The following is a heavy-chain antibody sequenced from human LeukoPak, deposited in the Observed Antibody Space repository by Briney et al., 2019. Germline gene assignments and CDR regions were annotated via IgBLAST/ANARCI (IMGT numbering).Heavy chain of an antibody. D-gene: IGHD1-1*01. CDR2: ISGNADRI. J-gene: IGHJ4*02. Sequence: GGSLRLSCAGSGFTFSSYALSWVRQAPGRGLEWVSIISGNADRIYYADSIKGRFTISRDNSKNTLYLQMNSLRAEDTAVHYCAKDRWGPGTADFDHWGQGTLVTVSS. V-gene: IGHV3-23*01. CDR1: GFTFSSYA. CDR3: AKDRWGPGTADFDH.